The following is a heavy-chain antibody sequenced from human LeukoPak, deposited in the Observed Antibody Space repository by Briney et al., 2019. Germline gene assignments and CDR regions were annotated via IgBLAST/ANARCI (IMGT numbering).Heavy chain of an antibody. D-gene: IGHD6-6*01. CDR1: GFTFSTYG. J-gene: IGHJ4*02. Sequence: GRSLRLSCAASGFTFSTYGMHWVRQAPGKGLEWVAVISFDGSDEYYADSVKGRFTISRDNSKNTLYLQMNSLRAEDTAVYYCAKDRDSSSSAPGDYFDYWGQGTLVTVSS. CDR3: AKDRDSSSSAPGDYFDY. V-gene: IGHV3-30*18. CDR2: ISFDGSDE.